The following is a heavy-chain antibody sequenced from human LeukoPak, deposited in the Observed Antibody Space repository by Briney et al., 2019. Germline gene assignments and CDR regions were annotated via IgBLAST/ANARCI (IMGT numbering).Heavy chain of an antibody. Sequence: QPGGSLRLSCAASGFTFSSYAMSWVRQAPGKGLEWVSAISGSGGSTYYADSVEGRFTISRDNSKNTLYLQMNSLRAEDTAVYYCAKDHRRRGITFGGSYYFDYWGQGTLVTVSS. V-gene: IGHV3-23*01. CDR3: AKDHRRRGITFGGSYYFDY. CDR1: GFTFSSYA. J-gene: IGHJ4*02. CDR2: ISGSGGST. D-gene: IGHD3-16*01.